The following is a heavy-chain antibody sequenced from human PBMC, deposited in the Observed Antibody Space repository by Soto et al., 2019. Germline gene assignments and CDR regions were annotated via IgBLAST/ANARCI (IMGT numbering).Heavy chain of an antibody. V-gene: IGHV3-74*01. CDR3: AGDGYNLYYFDY. CDR1: GFTFSRTW. D-gene: IGHD1-1*01. CDR2: INGDGSST. Sequence: EVQLAESGGGLVQPGGSLRLSCAASGFTFSRTWMHWVRQAPGKGLVWVSRINGDGSSTSYADSVKGRFTISRDNAKNTLYLQMNSLRADDTAVYYCAGDGYNLYYFDYWGQGTLVTVSS. J-gene: IGHJ4*02.